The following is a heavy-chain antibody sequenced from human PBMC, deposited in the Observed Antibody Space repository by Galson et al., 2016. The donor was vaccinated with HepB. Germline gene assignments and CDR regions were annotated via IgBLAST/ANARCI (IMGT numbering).Heavy chain of an antibody. D-gene: IGHD5-24*01. CDR2: IYHSGST. CDR1: GGSISPYY. Sequence: SETLSLTCTVSGGSISPYYWSWIRQPPGKSLEFIGYIYHSGSTKYNPSLNSRVTISLDTSKNQFSLKLSSVTAADTAVYYCARCSNPRDGYNYYYYNGMDVWGQGTTVTVSS. CDR3: ARCSNPRDGYNYYYYNGMDV. V-gene: IGHV4-59*01. J-gene: IGHJ6*02.